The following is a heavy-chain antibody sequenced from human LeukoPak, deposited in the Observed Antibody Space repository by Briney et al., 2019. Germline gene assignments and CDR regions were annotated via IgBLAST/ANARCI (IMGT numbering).Heavy chain of an antibody. CDR1: GYFITTGHY. CDR2: IYEGETT. J-gene: IGHJ4*02. V-gene: IGHV4-38-2*02. Sequence: SETLSLTCTVSGYFITTGHYWGWARQPPGKGLEWIGSIYEGETTYYNPSLKTRLTISLDTSKNQFSLKLSSVTAADTAVYYCASNWSDFDYWGQGILVTVSS. CDR3: ASNWSDFDY. D-gene: IGHD1-1*01.